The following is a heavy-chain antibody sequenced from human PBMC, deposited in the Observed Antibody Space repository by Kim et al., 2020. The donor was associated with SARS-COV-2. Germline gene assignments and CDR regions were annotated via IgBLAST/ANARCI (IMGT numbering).Heavy chain of an antibody. J-gene: IGHJ5*02. CDR3: ARDITMVQGVTRGDWFDP. D-gene: IGHD3-10*01. V-gene: IGHV3-20*03. Sequence: KGRFTISRDNAKNSLYLQMNSLRAEDTALYYCARDITMVQGVTRGDWFDPWGQGTLVTVSS.